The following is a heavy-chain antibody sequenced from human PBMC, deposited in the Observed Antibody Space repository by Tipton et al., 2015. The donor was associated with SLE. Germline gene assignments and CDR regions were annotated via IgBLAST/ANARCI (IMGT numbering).Heavy chain of an antibody. CDR3: TRDRSYADFGADF. V-gene: IGHV1-2*06. J-gene: IGHJ4*02. D-gene: IGHD4-17*01. Sequence: QSGPEVKKPGASVKVSCTASGYAFTGYYIHWVRQAPGQGLTWMGRIYPHSGGTNSALEFQDRLTMTRDTSTGTAFVELSRLTSDDPAVYYCTRDRSYADFGADFWGQGPLAPVSS. CDR1: GYAFTGYY. CDR2: IYPHSGGT.